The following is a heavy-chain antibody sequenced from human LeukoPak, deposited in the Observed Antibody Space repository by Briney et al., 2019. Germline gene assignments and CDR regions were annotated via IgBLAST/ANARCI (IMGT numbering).Heavy chain of an antibody. D-gene: IGHD4-17*01. CDR1: GGSVSNYY. CDR3: ARVAYGDYYFDY. J-gene: IGHJ4*02. CDR2: IYFTGST. Sequence: PSETLSLTCTVSGGSVSNYYWSWIRQPAEEGLEWIGRIYFTGSTNYNPSLKSRVTMSVDTSKNQFSLKLTSVTAADTAIYYCARVAYGDYYFDYWGQGTLVTVSS. V-gene: IGHV4-4*07.